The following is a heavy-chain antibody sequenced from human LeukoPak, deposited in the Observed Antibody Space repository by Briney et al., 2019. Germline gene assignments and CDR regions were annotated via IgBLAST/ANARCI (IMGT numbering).Heavy chain of an antibody. J-gene: IGHJ4*02. D-gene: IGHD2-21*01. CDR3: ASLAYFGYGTDY. CDR2: ISSSGSTI. CDR1: GFTFSSYE. V-gene: IGHV3-48*03. Sequence: GSLRLSCAASGFTFSSYEMNWVRQAPGKGLEWVSYISSSGSTIYYADSVKGRFTISRDNAKNSLYLQMNSLRAEDTAVYYCASLAYFGYGTDYWGQGTLVTVSS.